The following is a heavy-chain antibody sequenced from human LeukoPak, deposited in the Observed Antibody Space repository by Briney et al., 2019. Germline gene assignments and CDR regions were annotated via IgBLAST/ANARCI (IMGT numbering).Heavy chain of an antibody. CDR2: IYYSGST. D-gene: IGHD3-22*01. V-gene: IGHV4-59*01. J-gene: IGHJ4*02. CDR3: ASWADSSGYYSIVSFDY. CDR1: GGSISSYY. Sequence: SETLSLTCTVSGGSISSYYWNWIRQPPGKGLEWIGYIYYSGSTNYNPSLKSRVTISVDTSKNQFSLKLSSVTAADTAVYYCASWADSSGYYSIVSFDYWGQGTLVTVSS.